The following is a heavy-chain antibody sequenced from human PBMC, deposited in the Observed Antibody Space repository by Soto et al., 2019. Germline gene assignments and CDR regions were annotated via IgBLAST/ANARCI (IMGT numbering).Heavy chain of an antibody. V-gene: IGHV1-18*01. D-gene: IGHD6-19*01. J-gene: IGHJ4*02. CDR1: GYTFTSYG. Sequence: ASVKVSCKASGYTFTSYGISWVRQAPGQGREWMGWISAYNGNTNYAQKLQGRVTMTTDTSTSTAYMELRSLRSDDTAVYYCARYSSGWYAFDSWGQGTLVTVSS. CDR3: ARYSSGWYAFDS. CDR2: ISAYNGNT.